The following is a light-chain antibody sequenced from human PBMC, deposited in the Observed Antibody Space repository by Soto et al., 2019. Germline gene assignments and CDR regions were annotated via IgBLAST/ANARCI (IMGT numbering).Light chain of an antibody. J-gene: IGLJ2*01. V-gene: IGLV2-14*01. CDR1: SSDVVGYNF. CDR2: EVS. Sequence: QSALTQPASVSGSPGQSITISCTGTSSDVVGYNFVSWHQHHPGKAPKLMIFEVSNRPSGVLNRFSGSKSGNTASLTISGLQADDEAAYFCTSYRSCSTPVVFGGGTELAVL. CDR3: TSYRSCSTPVV.